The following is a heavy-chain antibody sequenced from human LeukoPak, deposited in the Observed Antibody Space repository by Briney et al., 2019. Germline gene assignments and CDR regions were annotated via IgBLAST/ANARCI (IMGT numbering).Heavy chain of an antibody. Sequence: SETLSLSCAASGGTISSYARSWIRQPPGKGLEWIGYIYYSGSTNYNPSLKSRVTISVDTSKNQFSLKLSSVTAADTSVYYCARAAYRGYGSGSRAVDYYYYGLDAWGQGTTVTVSS. CDR2: IYYSGST. V-gene: IGHV4-59*01. CDR1: GGTISSYA. CDR3: ARAAYRGYGSGSRAVDYYYYGLDA. D-gene: IGHD3-10*01. J-gene: IGHJ6*02.